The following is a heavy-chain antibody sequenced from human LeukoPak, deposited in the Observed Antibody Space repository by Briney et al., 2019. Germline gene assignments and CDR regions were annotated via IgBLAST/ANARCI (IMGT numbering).Heavy chain of an antibody. V-gene: IGHV4-39*01. CDR2: IHNSEST. CDR3: ARQVTFGYAFAYYFDY. Sequence: SETLSLTCTVSGGTISTSSYYWGWIRQPPGKGLEWIGNIHNSESTYYNPSLKSRVTMSVDTSKNQFSLKLSSVTAADTAVYYCARQVTFGYAFAYYFDYWGQGSLVTVSS. CDR1: GGTISTSSYY. D-gene: IGHD5-18*01. J-gene: IGHJ4*02.